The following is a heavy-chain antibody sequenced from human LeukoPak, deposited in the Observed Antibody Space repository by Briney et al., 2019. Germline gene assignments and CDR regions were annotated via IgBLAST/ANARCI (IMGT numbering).Heavy chain of an antibody. Sequence: SETLSLTCSVSGGFISISTHYWGWIRQTPGKGLEWIGSVFYSGTTYFNPSLNSRLTISVDTSKNQFSLKLRSVTAADTAVYYCARSARRGFNFDSWGQGTLVIVSS. D-gene: IGHD5-12*01. J-gene: IGHJ4*02. V-gene: IGHV4-39*01. CDR1: GGFISISTHY. CDR2: VFYSGTT. CDR3: ARSARRGFNFDS.